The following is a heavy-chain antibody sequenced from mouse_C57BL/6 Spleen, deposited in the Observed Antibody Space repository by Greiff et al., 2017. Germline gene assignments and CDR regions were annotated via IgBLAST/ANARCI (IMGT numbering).Heavy chain of an antibody. CDR2: ISSGGSYT. CDR1: GFTFSSYG. CDR3: ARHFDFRDYYAMDY. Sequence: EVKLQESGGDLVKPGGSLKLSCAASGFTFSSYGMSWVRQTPDKRLEWVATISSGGSYTYYPDSVKGRFTISRDNAKNTLYLQMSSLKSEDTAMYYCARHFDFRDYYAMDYWGQGTSVTVSS. V-gene: IGHV5-6*01. J-gene: IGHJ4*01. D-gene: IGHD2-13*01.